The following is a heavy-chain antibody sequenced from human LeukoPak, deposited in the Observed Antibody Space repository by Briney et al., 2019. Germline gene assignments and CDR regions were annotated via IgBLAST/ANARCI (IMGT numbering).Heavy chain of an antibody. Sequence: SGGSLGLSCAASGFTFSSYGMHWVRQAPGKGLEWVAVISYDGSNKYYADSVKGRFTISRDNSKNTLYLQMNSLRAEDTAVYYCAKGGIKGWAFDYWGQGTLVTVSS. CDR3: AKGGIKGWAFDY. J-gene: IGHJ4*02. CDR1: GFTFSSYG. CDR2: ISYDGSNK. V-gene: IGHV3-30*18. D-gene: IGHD2-21*01.